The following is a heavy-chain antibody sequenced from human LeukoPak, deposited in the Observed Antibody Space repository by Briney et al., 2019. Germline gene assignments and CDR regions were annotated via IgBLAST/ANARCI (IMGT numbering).Heavy chain of an antibody. CDR3: ARVLQLDYLYYMDV. V-gene: IGHV4-61*02. D-gene: IGHD5-18*01. J-gene: IGHJ6*03. CDR1: GGSINSGFYS. Sequence: PSETLSLTCTVSGGSINSGFYSWSWIRQPAGKGLEWIGRIYTSGSTNYNPSLKSRVTISVDTSKNQFSLKLSSVTAADTAVYYCARVLQLDYLYYMDVWGKGTTVTISS. CDR2: IYTSGST.